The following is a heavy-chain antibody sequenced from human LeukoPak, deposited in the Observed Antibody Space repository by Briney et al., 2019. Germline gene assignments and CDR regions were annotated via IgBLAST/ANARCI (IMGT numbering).Heavy chain of an antibody. CDR3: ARQSSSLHWFDP. CDR1: GDSISSSTYY. Sequence: PSETLSLTCTVSGDSISSSTYYWGWIRQPPGKGLEWIASFYYSGSTYYNPSLKSRVTISVDTSKNQFSLKLNSVTAADTAVYYCARQSSSLHWFDPWGQGTLVTVSS. CDR2: FYYSGST. V-gene: IGHV4-39*01. J-gene: IGHJ5*02. D-gene: IGHD6-13*01.